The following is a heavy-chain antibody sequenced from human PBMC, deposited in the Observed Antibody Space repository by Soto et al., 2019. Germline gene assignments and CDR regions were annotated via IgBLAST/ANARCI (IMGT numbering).Heavy chain of an antibody. CDR2: IIPIFGTA. J-gene: IGHJ3*02. CDR3: ARVRRRMYCSGGSCYSAAFDI. V-gene: IGHV1-69*13. D-gene: IGHD2-15*01. CDR1: GGTFSSYA. Sequence: ASVKVSCKASGGTFSSYAISWVRQAPGQGLEWMGGIIPIFGTANYAQKFQGRVTITADESTSTAYMELSSLRSEDTAVYYCARVRRRMYCSGGSCYSAAFDIWGQGTMVTVSS.